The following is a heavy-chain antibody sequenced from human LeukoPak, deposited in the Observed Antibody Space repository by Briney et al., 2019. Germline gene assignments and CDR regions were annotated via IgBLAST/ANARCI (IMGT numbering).Heavy chain of an antibody. CDR1: GFTFSSYE. J-gene: IGHJ4*02. CDR3: ARDLSGIAGYTYGRGIDY. V-gene: IGHV3-48*01. CDR2: ISSSSSTI. D-gene: IGHD5-18*01. Sequence: GGSLRLSCAASGFTFSSYEMNWVRQAPGKGLEWVSYISSSSSTIYYADSVKGRFTISRDNAKNSLYLQMNSLRAEDTAVYYCARDLSGIAGYTYGRGIDYWGQGTLVTVSS.